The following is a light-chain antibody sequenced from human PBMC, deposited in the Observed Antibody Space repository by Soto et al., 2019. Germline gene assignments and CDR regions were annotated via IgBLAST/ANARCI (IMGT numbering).Light chain of an antibody. CDR1: QSVLYSSNNRNY. Sequence: IVMTQSPDSLAGSLGERVTINCKSSQSVLYSSNNRNYLAWFQQKPGQPPKLLIYWASTRESGVPDRFSGSGSGTDFTLTISGLQAEDVAVYYCQQYYNTPLTFGGGTKVDIK. J-gene: IGKJ4*01. CDR3: QQYYNTPLT. V-gene: IGKV4-1*01. CDR2: WAS.